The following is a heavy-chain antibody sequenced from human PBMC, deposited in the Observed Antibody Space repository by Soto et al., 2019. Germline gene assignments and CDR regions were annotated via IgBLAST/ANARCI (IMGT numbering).Heavy chain of an antibody. Sequence: SETLSLTCTVSGGSISSGDYYWSWIRQPPGKGLEWIGYIYYSGSTYYNPSLKSRVTISVDTSKNQFSLELSSVTAADTAVYYYARIYSYGPLWEFDYWGQGTLVTVSS. J-gene: IGHJ4*02. CDR2: IYYSGST. CDR1: GGSISSGDYY. V-gene: IGHV4-30-4*01. D-gene: IGHD5-18*01. CDR3: ARIYSYGPLWEFDY.